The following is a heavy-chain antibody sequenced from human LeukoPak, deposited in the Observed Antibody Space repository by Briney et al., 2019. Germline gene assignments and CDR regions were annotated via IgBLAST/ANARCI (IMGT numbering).Heavy chain of an antibody. CDR3: ARDSMGLDYDILTGSPGNDGMDV. CDR1: GGSISSYY. D-gene: IGHD3-9*01. CDR2: IYTSGST. J-gene: IGHJ6*02. Sequence: SETLSLTCTVSGGSISSYYWSWIRQPAGKGLEWIGRIYTSGSTNYNPSLKSRVTMSVDTSKNQFSLKLSSVTAADTAVYYCARDSMGLDYDILTGSPGNDGMDVWGQGTTVTVSS. V-gene: IGHV4-4*07.